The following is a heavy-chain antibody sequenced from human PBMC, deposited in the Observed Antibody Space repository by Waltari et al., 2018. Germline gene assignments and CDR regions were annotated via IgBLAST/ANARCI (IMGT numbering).Heavy chain of an antibody. V-gene: IGHV3-21*01. CDR1: GFTFSSYS. CDR3: ARCSSSSWYDSLYYYYGMDV. J-gene: IGHJ6*02. Sequence: VESGGGLVKPGGSLRLSCAASGFTFSSYSMNWVRQAPGKGLEWVSSISSSSSYIYYADSVKGRFTISRDNAKNSLYLQMNSLRAEDTAVYYWARCSSSSWYDSLYYYYGMDVWGQGTTVTVSS. D-gene: IGHD6-13*01. CDR2: ISSSSSYI.